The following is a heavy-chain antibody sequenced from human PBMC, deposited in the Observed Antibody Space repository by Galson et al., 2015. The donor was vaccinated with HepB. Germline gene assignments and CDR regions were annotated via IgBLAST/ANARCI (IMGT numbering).Heavy chain of an antibody. J-gene: IGHJ4*02. CDR1: GYTFASYY. Sequence: SVKVSCKASGYTFASYYMHWVRQAPGQGLEWMGIINPSGGSTSYAQKFQGRVTMTRDTSTSTVYMELSSLRSEDTAVYYCASWGRGGFGPFGELPHFDYWGQGTLVTVSS. CDR3: ASWGRGGFGPFGELPHFDY. V-gene: IGHV1-46*03. CDR2: INPSGGST. D-gene: IGHD3-10*01.